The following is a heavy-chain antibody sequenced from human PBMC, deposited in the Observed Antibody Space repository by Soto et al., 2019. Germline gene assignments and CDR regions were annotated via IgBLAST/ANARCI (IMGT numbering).Heavy chain of an antibody. CDR1: GFRNYG. CDR3: ARDRGDFGSGGSFFDY. Sequence: QVQLVVSGGGVVQPGRSLRLSCAASGFRNYGMHWVRQAPGKGLEWVALIWHEGSKKHYADSVKGQFTISRDDSKNTVDLQMNSLRADDTAVYYCARDRGDFGSGGSFFDYWGQGTLVTVSS. CDR2: IWHEGSKK. J-gene: IGHJ4*02. D-gene: IGHD3-10*01. V-gene: IGHV3-33*01.